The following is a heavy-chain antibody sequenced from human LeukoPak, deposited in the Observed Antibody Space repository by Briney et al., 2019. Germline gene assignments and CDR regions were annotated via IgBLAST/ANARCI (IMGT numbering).Heavy chain of an antibody. Sequence: GGSLRLSCAASGFTVSSYAMSWVRQAPGKGLEWVSPISGSGGSTYYADSVKGRFTISRDNSKNTLYLQMNSLRAEDTAVYYCAKDQEWELLLSVPFDYWGQGTLVTVSS. CDR2: ISGSGGST. V-gene: IGHV3-23*01. J-gene: IGHJ4*02. CDR3: AKDQEWELLLSVPFDY. CDR1: GFTVSSYA. D-gene: IGHD1-26*01.